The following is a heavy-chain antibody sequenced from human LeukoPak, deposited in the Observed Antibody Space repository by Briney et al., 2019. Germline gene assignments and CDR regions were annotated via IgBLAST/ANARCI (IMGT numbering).Heavy chain of an antibody. J-gene: IGHJ5*02. CDR2: ISGSAGIT. D-gene: IGHD3-3*01. Sequence: GGSLRLSCAASGFTFSSYAVSWVRQTPGRGPEWVSTISGSAGITYYAESVRGRFTISRDNSKNTLFLQMDSLRAADTAIYYCARDGDRSGYYMGMYNWFDPWGQGTLVTVSS. CDR3: ARDGDRSGYYMGMYNWFDP. CDR1: GFTFSSYA. V-gene: IGHV3-23*01.